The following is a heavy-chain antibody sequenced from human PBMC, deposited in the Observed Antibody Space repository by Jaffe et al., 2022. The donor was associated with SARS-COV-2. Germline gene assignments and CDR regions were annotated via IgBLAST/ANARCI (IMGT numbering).Heavy chain of an antibody. V-gene: IGHV3-48*02. CDR2: ISSSSSTI. CDR1: GFTFSSYS. D-gene: IGHD7-27*01. Sequence: EVQLVESGGGLVQPGGSLRLSCAASGFTFSSYSMNWVRQAPGKGLEWVSYISSSSSTIYYADSVKGRFTISRDNAKNSLYLQMNSLRDEDTAVYYCARDSREWGRKNYFDYWGQGTLVTVSS. CDR3: ARDSREWGRKNYFDY. J-gene: IGHJ4*02.